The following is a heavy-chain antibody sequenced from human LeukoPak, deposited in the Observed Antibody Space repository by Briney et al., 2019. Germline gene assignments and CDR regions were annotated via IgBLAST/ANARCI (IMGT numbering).Heavy chain of an antibody. D-gene: IGHD1-1*01. V-gene: IGHV2-5*01. CDR3: AHLTTNGFYYDH. J-gene: IGHJ4*02. CDR2: IYWNNDK. Sequence: ESGPTLVNPTQTLTLTCTFSGFSVNTGGVAVGWIRQPPGKPLEWLAHIYWNNDKYYSTSLKSRLTITKDTSENQVVLTMTDMDPVDTATYYCAHLTTNGFYYDHWGQGALVTVSS. CDR1: GFSVNTGGVA.